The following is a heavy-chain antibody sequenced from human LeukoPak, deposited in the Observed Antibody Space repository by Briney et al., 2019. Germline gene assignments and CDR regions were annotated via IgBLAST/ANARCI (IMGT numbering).Heavy chain of an antibody. CDR3: ARDGGSSDYDLFDY. V-gene: IGHV3-7*04. CDR2: INQDGSDR. D-gene: IGHD5-12*01. J-gene: IGHJ4*02. Sequence: GGSLRLSCAASGFSFSSYWMTWVRQAPGKGLEWVANINQDGSDRYYVGSVKGRFTISRDNAKNSLSLQMNSLRAEDTAVYFCARDGGSSDYDLFDYWGQGTLVTVSP. CDR1: GFSFSSYW.